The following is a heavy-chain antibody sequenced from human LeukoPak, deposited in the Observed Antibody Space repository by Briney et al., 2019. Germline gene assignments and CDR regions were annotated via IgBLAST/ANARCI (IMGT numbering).Heavy chain of an antibody. CDR3: ARRDEGGYCSGGSCPYWFNP. CDR1: GYSFTSYW. D-gene: IGHD2-15*01. J-gene: IGHJ5*02. Sequence: GESLKISCKGSGYSFTSYWIGWVRQMPGKGLEWMGIIYPGDSDTRYSPSFQGQVTISADKSISTAYLQWSSLKASDTAMYYCARRDEGGYCSGGSCPYWFNPWGQGTLVTVSS. V-gene: IGHV5-51*01. CDR2: IYPGDSDT.